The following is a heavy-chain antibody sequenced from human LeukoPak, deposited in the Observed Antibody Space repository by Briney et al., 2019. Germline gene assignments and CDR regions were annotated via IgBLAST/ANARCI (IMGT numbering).Heavy chain of an antibody. CDR1: GFTFSSYG. CDR3: TRPKQQMVPSYEY. J-gene: IGHJ4*02. V-gene: IGHV3-30*03. D-gene: IGHD6-13*01. Sequence: PGRSLRLSCAASGFTFSSYGMHWVRQAPGKGLEWVALISYDGSTKYYADSVKGRFTISRDNSKNTLYLQVDSLRAEDTAVYYCTRPKQQMVPSYEYWGQGTLVTVSS. CDR2: ISYDGSTK.